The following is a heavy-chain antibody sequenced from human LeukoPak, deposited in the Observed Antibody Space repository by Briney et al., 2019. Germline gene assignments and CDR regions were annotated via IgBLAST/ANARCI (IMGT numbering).Heavy chain of an antibody. CDR2: IYYSGST. J-gene: IGHJ4*02. Sequence: SQTLSLTCTVSGGSITSGGYYWTWLRQHPGQGLEWIGYIYYSGSTYYNPSLKSRVTMSVDTSKNQSSLKLSSVTAADTAVYYCARGGYYDSSDYYTFDYWGQGALVTVSS. CDR3: ARGGYYDSSDYYTFDY. V-gene: IGHV4-31*03. D-gene: IGHD3-22*01. CDR1: GGSITSGGYY.